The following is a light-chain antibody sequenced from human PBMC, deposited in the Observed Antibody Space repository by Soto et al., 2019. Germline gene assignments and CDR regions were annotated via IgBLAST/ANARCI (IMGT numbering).Light chain of an antibody. CDR3: QHYGSSTYT. V-gene: IGKV3-20*01. CDR1: QSVSSSY. J-gene: IGKJ2*01. Sequence: EIVLTQSPGTLSLSPGERATLSCRASQSVSSSYLAWYQQKPGQAPRLLIYDTSSRATGIPDRFSGSGSGTDFTLTISRLVPEYFAVYYCQHYGSSTYTFGQGTKLEIK. CDR2: DTS.